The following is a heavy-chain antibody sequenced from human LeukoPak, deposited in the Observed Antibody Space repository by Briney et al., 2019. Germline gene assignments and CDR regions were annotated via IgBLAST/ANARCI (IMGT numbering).Heavy chain of an antibody. J-gene: IGHJ1*01. V-gene: IGHV3-7*01. Sequence: GGSLRLSCEVSGVTFSDFWMNWVRQAPGKGLEWVAHINQDGSQWSYVGSVRGRFTISRDNAKKSLYLQMDGLRAEDTAVYYCASRGELSWFGAVRYRGQGILVTVSS. CDR1: GVTFSDFW. CDR3: ASRGELSWFGAVRY. CDR2: INQDGSQW. D-gene: IGHD3-16*01.